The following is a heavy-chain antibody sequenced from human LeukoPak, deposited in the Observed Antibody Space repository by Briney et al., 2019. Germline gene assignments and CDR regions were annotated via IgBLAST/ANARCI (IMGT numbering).Heavy chain of an antibody. J-gene: IGHJ4*02. Sequence: PSETLSLTCTVSGDSIRSVFWSWIRQSPGKGLEWIGFFYYAGSTNYNPSLKSRVAISVDTSKNQLSLNLSSVTAADTALYYCARLPSAGHGYFEDWGQGALVTVSS. CDR1: GDSIRSVF. D-gene: IGHD4-17*01. V-gene: IGHV4-59*01. CDR3: ARLPSAGHGYFED. CDR2: FYYAGST.